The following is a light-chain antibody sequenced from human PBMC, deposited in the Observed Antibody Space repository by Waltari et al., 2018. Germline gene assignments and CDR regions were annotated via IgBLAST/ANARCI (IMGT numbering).Light chain of an antibody. CDR3: AIGYSGTVV. J-gene: IGLJ2*01. CDR1: SGVNVASYR. V-gene: IGLV5-39*01. CDR2: YQSDSDN. Sequence: QPVLTQPTSLSASPGASARFTCTLRSGVNVASYRIYWYQQKPGSLPRYPLRYQSDSDNQLGSGGPRRFAGAKDASTNAGLLLISGLQSEDEADYYCAIGYSGTVVFGGGTKLTVL.